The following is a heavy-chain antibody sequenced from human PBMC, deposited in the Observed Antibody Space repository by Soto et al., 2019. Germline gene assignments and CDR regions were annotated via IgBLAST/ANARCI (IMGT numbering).Heavy chain of an antibody. CDR2: IYYGGST. D-gene: IGHD6-19*01. Sequence: PSETLSLTCTVSGGDVTSSRYYWAWIRQTPGKGLEWIATIYYGGSTYYSASLKSRVTISIDTSKNQFSLKMTSVTAADTAVYYCAGIRRAGTFPNSYYYYYGMDVWGQGTTVTVSS. CDR3: AGIRRAGTFPNSYYYYYGMDV. V-gene: IGHV4-39*07. CDR1: GGDVTSSRYY. J-gene: IGHJ6*02.